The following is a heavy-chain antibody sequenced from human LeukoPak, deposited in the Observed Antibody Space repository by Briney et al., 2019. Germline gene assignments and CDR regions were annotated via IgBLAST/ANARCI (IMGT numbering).Heavy chain of an antibody. J-gene: IGHJ4*02. D-gene: IGHD3-10*01. Sequence: PGGSLRLSCAASGFTFSSYGMHWVRQAPGKGLEWVAVIWYDGSNKYYADSVKGRFTISRDNSKNTLYLQMNSLRAEDTAVYYCAKDSAITMAHYFDYWGQETLVTVSS. CDR3: AKDSAITMAHYFDY. CDR2: IWYDGSNK. CDR1: GFTFSSYG. V-gene: IGHV3-33*06.